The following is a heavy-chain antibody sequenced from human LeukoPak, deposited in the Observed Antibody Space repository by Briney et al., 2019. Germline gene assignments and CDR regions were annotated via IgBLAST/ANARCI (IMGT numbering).Heavy chain of an antibody. Sequence: GGSLRLSCSASGFTFSNYWMSWVRQAPGKGLEWVANIKQDESEKYYVDSVKGRFTISRDNAKSSLYLQMNSLRAEDTAVYYCARALIVGTTRPFDYWGQGTLVTVSS. J-gene: IGHJ4*02. CDR2: IKQDESEK. V-gene: IGHV3-7*03. CDR1: GFTFSNYW. D-gene: IGHD1-26*01. CDR3: ARALIVGTTRPFDY.